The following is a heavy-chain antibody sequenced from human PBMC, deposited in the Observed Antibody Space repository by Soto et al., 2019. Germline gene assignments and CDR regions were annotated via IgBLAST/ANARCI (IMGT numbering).Heavy chain of an antibody. CDR2: IYPDDSDT. D-gene: IGHD7-27*01. CDR1: GYNFNTYW. Sequence: PGESLKISCKTSGYNFNTYWVGWVRQMPGKGLEWMGIIYPDDSDTRYSPSFQGQVTISVDKSITTAYLEWSSLKASDTAIYYCARRTYVSPPGALGFDYWGQGSTVTVSS. V-gene: IGHV5-51*01. CDR3: ARRTYVSPPGALGFDY. J-gene: IGHJ4*02.